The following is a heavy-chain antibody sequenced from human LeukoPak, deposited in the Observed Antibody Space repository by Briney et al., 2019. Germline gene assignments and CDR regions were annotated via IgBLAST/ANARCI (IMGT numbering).Heavy chain of an antibody. CDR3: ARAVYYGSGSYYELIDY. CDR2: ISSSSSYI. CDR1: GFTFSSYS. J-gene: IGHJ4*02. V-gene: IGHV3-21*01. Sequence: GGSLRLSCAASGFTFSSYSMNWVRQAPGKGLEWVSSISSSSSYIYYADSVKGRFTISRDNAKNSLYLQMNSLRVEDTAVYYYARAVYYGSGSYYELIDYWGQGTLVTAAS. D-gene: IGHD3-10*01.